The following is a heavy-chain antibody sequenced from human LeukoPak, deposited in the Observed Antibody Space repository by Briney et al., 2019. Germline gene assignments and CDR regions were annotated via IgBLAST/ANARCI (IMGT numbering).Heavy chain of an antibody. CDR3: AREGLASGSYKYYYYYMDV. Sequence: KAGGSLRLSCAASGFSFSSYGMSWVRQAPGKGLEWVSTISGSGGFTYYADSVKGRFTISRDNAKNSLYLQMNSLRAEDTAVYYCAREGLASGSYKYYYYYMDVWGKGTTVTVSS. CDR2: ISGSGGFT. D-gene: IGHD3-10*01. J-gene: IGHJ6*03. CDR1: GFSFSSYG. V-gene: IGHV3-21*01.